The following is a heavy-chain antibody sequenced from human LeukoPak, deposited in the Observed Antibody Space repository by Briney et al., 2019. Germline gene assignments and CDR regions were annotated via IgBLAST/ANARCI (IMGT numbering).Heavy chain of an antibody. CDR2: ISSSSSTI. D-gene: IGHD6-13*01. CDR1: GFTFSSYS. V-gene: IGHV3-48*04. Sequence: GGSLRLSCAASGFTFSSYSMNWVRQAPGKGLEWVSYISSSSSTIYYADSVKGRFTISRDNAKNSLYLQMNSLRAEDMAVYYCARESLGYSSDYWGQGTLVTVSS. CDR3: ARESLGYSSDY. J-gene: IGHJ4*02.